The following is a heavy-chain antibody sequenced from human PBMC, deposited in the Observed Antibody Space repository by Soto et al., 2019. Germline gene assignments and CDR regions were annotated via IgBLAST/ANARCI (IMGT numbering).Heavy chain of an antibody. J-gene: IGHJ4*02. CDR1: GFTFTSSA. CDR3: ARDGGGCSSTSCYLRPLYYFDY. V-gene: IGHV1-58*01. CDR2: IVVGSGNT. D-gene: IGHD2-2*01. Sequence: SVKVSCKASGFTFTSSAVQWVRQARGQRLEWIGWIVVGSGNTNYAQKFQERVTITRDMSTSTAHMELSSLRSEDTAVYYCARDGGGCSSTSCYLRPLYYFDYWGQGTLVTVSS.